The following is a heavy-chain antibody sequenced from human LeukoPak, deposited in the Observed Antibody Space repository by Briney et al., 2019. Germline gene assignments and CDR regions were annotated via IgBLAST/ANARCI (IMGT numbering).Heavy chain of an antibody. CDR1: GFTFSSYE. CDR2: ISPSGGSI. CDR3: ASGGRISS. Sequence: GGSLRLSCAASGFTFSSYEMNWVRQAPGKGLEWVSYISPSGGSIYYADSVKGRFTISRDNAKNSLFLQMNSLRAEDTAVYYCASGGRISSWGQGTLVTVSS. J-gene: IGHJ4*02. V-gene: IGHV3-48*03. D-gene: IGHD3-16*01.